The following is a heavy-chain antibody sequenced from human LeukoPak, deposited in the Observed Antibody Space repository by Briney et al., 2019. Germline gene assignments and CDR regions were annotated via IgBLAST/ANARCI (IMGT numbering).Heavy chain of an antibody. J-gene: IGHJ4*02. CDR3: ARDSTSIWYYFDY. CDR2: ISSRSSYI. V-gene: IGHV3-21*06. Sequence: GWSQRLSCAASGFTFSTYIMNWARQAPGKGLEWVSYISSRSSYIYYADSVKGRFTISRDNAKNSLYLQMDSLRAEDTAVYYCARDSTSIWYYFDYWAKGNLVTVSS. D-gene: IGHD2-2*01. CDR1: GFTFSTYI.